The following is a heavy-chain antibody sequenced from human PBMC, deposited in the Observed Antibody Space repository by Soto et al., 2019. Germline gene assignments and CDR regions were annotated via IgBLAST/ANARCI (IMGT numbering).Heavy chain of an antibody. CDR3: ARHDEYCSGGSCSHWFDP. CDR2: IYYSGST. J-gene: IGHJ5*02. CDR1: GGSISSSSYY. D-gene: IGHD2-15*01. Sequence: SETLSLTCTVSGGSISSSSYYWGWIRQPPGKGLEWIGSIYYSGSTYYNPSLKGRVTISVDTSKNQFSLKLSSVTAADTAVYYCARHDEYCSGGSCSHWFDPWGQGTLVTVSS. V-gene: IGHV4-39*01.